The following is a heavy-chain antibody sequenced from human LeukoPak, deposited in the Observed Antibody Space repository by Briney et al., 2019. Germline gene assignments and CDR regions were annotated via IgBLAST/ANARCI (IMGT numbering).Heavy chain of an antibody. CDR1: GGSFSGYY. CDR3: ARGSVITMEDY. V-gene: IGHV4-34*01. J-gene: IGHJ4*02. Sequence: SETLSLTCAVYGGSFSGYYWSWIRQPPGKGLEWIGEINHSGSTNYNPSLKSRVTISVDTSKNQFSLKLSSVTAAVTAVYYCARGSVITMEDYWGQGTLVTVSS. D-gene: IGHD3-10*01. CDR2: INHSGST.